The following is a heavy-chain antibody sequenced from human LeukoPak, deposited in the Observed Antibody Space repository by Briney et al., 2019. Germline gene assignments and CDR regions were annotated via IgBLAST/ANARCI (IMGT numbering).Heavy chain of an antibody. CDR3: AKDQYFDWPSWFDP. D-gene: IGHD3-9*01. CDR1: GVSISSSNSY. CDR2: IYYSGNT. V-gene: IGHV4-39*02. Sequence: SETLSLTCTVSGVSISSSNSYWGWIRQPPGKGLEWIGSIYYSGNTYYNASLKSQVSISIDTSKNRFSLKLTSVTAADTAVYYCAKDQYFDWPSWFDPWGQGTLVTVSS. J-gene: IGHJ5*02.